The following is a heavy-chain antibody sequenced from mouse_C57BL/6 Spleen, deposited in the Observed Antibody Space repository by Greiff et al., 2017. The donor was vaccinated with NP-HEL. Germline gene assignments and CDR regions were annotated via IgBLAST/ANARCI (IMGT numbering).Heavy chain of an antibody. J-gene: IGHJ2*01. CDR1: GYAFSSSW. CDR2: IYPGDGDT. CDR3: ARPNYYGSSPLDY. V-gene: IGHV1-82*01. D-gene: IGHD1-1*01. Sequence: QVQLQQSGPELVKPGASVKISCKASGYAFSSSWMNWVKQRPGKGLEWIGRIYPGDGDTNYNGKFKGKATLTADKSSSTAYMQLSSLTSEDSAVYFCARPNYYGSSPLDYWGQGTTLTVSS.